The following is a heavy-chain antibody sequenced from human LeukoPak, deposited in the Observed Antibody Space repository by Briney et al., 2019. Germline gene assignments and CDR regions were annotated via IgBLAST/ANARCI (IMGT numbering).Heavy chain of an antibody. Sequence: ASVKVSCKASGYTSTGYYMHWVRQAPGQGLEWMGWINPNSGGTNYAQKFQGRVTMTRDTSISTAYMELSRLRSDDTAVYYCARDSQYCSGGSRYGYWGQGTLVTVSS. CDR1: GYTSTGYY. CDR3: ARDSQYCSGGSRYGY. J-gene: IGHJ4*02. D-gene: IGHD2-15*01. V-gene: IGHV1-2*02. CDR2: INPNSGGT.